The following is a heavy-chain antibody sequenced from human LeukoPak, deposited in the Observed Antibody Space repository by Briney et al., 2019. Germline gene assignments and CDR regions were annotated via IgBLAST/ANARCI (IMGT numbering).Heavy chain of an antibody. J-gene: IGHJ4*02. D-gene: IGHD2-2*01. CDR2: ISYDGTNK. CDR3: ARDYCSSTSCHFNY. V-gene: IGHV3-30-3*01. CDR1: GFSFSTYA. Sequence: GGSLRLSCAASGFSFSTYAMHWVRQAPGKGLEWVAVISYDGTNKYYADSVRGRFTISRDSSKNTIYLQMSSLRVEDTAVYYCARDYCSSTSCHFNYWGQGTLVTVSS.